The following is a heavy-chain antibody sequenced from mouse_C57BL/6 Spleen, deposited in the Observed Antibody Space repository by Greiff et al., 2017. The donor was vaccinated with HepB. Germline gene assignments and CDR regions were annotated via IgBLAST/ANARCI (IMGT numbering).Heavy chain of an antibody. V-gene: IGHV3-6*01. J-gene: IGHJ3*01. CDR1: GYSITSGYY. CDR2: ISYDGSN. D-gene: IGHD2-2*01. CDR3: ARGDDYYGYDVVFLAY. Sequence: EVQLQESGPGLVKPSQSLSLTCSVTGYSITSGYYWNWIRQFPGNKLEWMGYISYDGSNNYNPSLKNRISITRDTSKNQFFLKLNSVTTEDTATYYCARGDDYYGYDVVFLAYWGQGTLVTVSA.